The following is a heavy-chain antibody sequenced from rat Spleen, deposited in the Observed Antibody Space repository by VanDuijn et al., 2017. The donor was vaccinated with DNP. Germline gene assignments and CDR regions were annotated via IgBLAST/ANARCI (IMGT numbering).Heavy chain of an antibody. Sequence: EVQLVESGGGLVQPGRSMKLSCAASGFTFSDYNMAWVRQAPKKGLEWVATISYDGSSTYYRDSVKGRFTISRDNAKSTLYLQMDSLRSEDTATYYCAAPDYDGTYYYPFAYWGQGTLVTVSS. CDR3: AAPDYDGTYYYPFAY. CDR2: ISYDGSST. CDR1: GFTFSDYN. D-gene: IGHD1-12*02. V-gene: IGHV5-7*01. J-gene: IGHJ3*01.